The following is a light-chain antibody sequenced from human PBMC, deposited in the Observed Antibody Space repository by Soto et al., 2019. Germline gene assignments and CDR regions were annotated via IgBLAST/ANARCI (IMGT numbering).Light chain of an antibody. CDR3: QPYGNSPQT. J-gene: IGKJ1*01. Sequence: DIQMRQSPSSLSASVGDRVTITCRASQGISSYLAWYQQKPGKAPKLLIYAAYTLQSGVTSRFSGSGSGTDFTLTISRLEPEDFAVYYCQPYGNSPQTVGQVTKVEIK. CDR2: AAY. V-gene: IGKV1-9*01. CDR1: QGISSY.